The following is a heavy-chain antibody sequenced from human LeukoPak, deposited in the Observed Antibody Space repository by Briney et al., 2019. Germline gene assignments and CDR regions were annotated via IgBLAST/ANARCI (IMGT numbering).Heavy chain of an antibody. CDR2: IKQDGSEK. D-gene: IGHD3-10*01. CDR3: TGSLTWIQITMVREMSYYYYYMDV. J-gene: IGHJ6*03. V-gene: IGHV3-7*03. Sequence: GGSLRLSCAASGFTFSSYWMSWVRQAPGKGLEWVANIKQDGSEKYYVDSVKGRFTISRDNAKNSLYLQMNSLKTEDTAVYYCTGSLTWIQITMVREMSYYYYYMDVWGKGTTVTVSS. CDR1: GFTFSSYW.